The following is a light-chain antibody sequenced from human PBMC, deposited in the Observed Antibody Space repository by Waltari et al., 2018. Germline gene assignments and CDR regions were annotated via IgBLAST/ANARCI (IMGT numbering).Light chain of an antibody. CDR2: EAS. CDR3: QQFNTYPIP. Sequence: DIQMTKSPSTLSASVGDRVTITCRASHSISTWLAWYKPKPGKAPKLLIYEASSLENGVPSRFSGSGSGTEFTLTISSLQPDDFATYYCQQFNTYPIPFGRGTKVDIK. J-gene: IGKJ3*01. CDR1: HSISTW. V-gene: IGKV1-5*03.